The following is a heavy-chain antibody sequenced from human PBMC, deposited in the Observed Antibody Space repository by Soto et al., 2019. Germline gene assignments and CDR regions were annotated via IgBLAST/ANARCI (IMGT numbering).Heavy chain of an antibody. CDR3: ARGPNIGYCSGGSCYRFDY. D-gene: IGHD2-15*01. J-gene: IGHJ4*02. CDR1: GSSVSSGSYY. Sequence: PSETLSLTCTVSGSSVSSGSYYWTCIRQSPGKGLEWIGYFYDSGTTNYNPSLKSRVTISVDTSENQFSLKLSSVTAADTAVYYCARGPNIGYCSGGSCYRFDYWGQGTLVTVSS. CDR2: FYDSGTT. V-gene: IGHV4-61*01.